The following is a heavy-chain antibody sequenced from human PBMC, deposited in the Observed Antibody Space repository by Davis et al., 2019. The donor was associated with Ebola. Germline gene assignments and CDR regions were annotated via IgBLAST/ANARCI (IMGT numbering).Heavy chain of an antibody. CDR3: ARELRGYSYAVDY. D-gene: IGHD5-18*01. CDR1: GFTFSTYW. J-gene: IGHJ4*02. V-gene: IGHV3-74*01. CDR2: INRDGSST. Sequence: PGGSLRLSCAAAGFTFSTYWMNWVRQAPGKGLVWVSRINRDGSSTTYADSVKGRFTISRDNAKNTLYLQMNSLRAEDTAVYFCARELRGYSYAVDYWGQGTLVTVSS.